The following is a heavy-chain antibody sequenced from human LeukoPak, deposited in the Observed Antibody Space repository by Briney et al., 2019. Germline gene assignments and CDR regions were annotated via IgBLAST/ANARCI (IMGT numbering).Heavy chain of an antibody. Sequence: VGSLRLSCAASGFTFSSYAMSWVRQAPGKGLEWVSAISGSGGSTYYADSVKGRFTISRDNSKNTLYPQMNSLRAEDTAVYYCAKGLAYCGGDCYAGNDYWGQGTLVTVSS. D-gene: IGHD2-21*01. CDR2: ISGSGGST. J-gene: IGHJ4*02. CDR3: AKGLAYCGGDCYAGNDY. V-gene: IGHV3-23*01. CDR1: GFTFSSYA.